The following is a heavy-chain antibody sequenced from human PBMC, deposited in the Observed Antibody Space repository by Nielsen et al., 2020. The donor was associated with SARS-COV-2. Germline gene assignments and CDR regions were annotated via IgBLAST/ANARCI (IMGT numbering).Heavy chain of an antibody. CDR2: INLSAGST. CDR3: ARLPAGTVSFDI. CDR1: GDTFPIDN. J-gene: IGHJ3*02. Sequence: ASVKVSCKASGDTFPIDNIHWLRQAPGQGLEWVGIINLSAGSTDSAQKFKGKVTMTRDTSASTVYLALTSLKSEDTAVYYCARLPAGTVSFDIWGQGTMVTVS. V-gene: IGHV1-46*01. D-gene: IGHD2-2*01.